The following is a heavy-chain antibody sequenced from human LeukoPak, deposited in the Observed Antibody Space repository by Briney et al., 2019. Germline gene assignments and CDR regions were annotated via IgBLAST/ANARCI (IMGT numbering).Heavy chain of an antibody. CDR3: AKTGYYSGWYGGPFDY. D-gene: IGHD6-19*01. V-gene: IGHV3-23*01. CDR1: GFTFSSYA. J-gene: IGHJ4*02. CDR2: ISGRGGST. Sequence: GGSLRLSCAASGFTFSSYAMSWVRQAPGKGLEWVSAISGRGGSTFYADSVKGRFTISRDNSKNTLYLQMNSLRAEDTAVYYCAKTGYYSGWYGGPFDYWGQGTLVTVSS.